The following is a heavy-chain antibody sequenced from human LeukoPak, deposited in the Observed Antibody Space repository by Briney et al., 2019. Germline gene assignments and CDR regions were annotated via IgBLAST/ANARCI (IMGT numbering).Heavy chain of an antibody. CDR2: ISYDGRNI. J-gene: IGHJ4*02. CDR3: AKGPLRGTAAAIDY. V-gene: IGHV3-30*18. Sequence: GGSLRLSCGASGFTFNNYGMHWVRQAPGKGLEWVAVISYDGRNIHYPDSVNGRFTISRDISTDTLWLQMDSLRTEDTAVYYCAKGPLRGTAAAIDYWGQGTLVTVSS. CDR1: GFTFNNYG. D-gene: IGHD2-2*01.